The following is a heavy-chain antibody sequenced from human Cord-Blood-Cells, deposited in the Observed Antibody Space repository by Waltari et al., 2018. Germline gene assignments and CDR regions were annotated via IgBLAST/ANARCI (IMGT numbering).Heavy chain of an antibody. CDR3: ARPNYDSSGYYHAFDI. J-gene: IGHJ3*02. Sequence: QLQLQESGPGLVKPSETLSLTCTVSGGSISSSSYYWGWIRQPPGKGLEWIGSIYYRGRTYYNPSLKSRVTISVDTSKNQCSLKLSSVTAADTAVYYCARPNYDSSGYYHAFDIWGQGTMVTVSS. V-gene: IGHV4-39*01. D-gene: IGHD3-22*01. CDR2: IYYRGRT. CDR1: GGSISSSSYY.